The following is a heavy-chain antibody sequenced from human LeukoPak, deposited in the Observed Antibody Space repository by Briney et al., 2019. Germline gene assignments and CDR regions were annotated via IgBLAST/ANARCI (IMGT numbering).Heavy chain of an antibody. J-gene: IGHJ4*02. V-gene: IGHV3-21*01. D-gene: IGHD3-10*01. CDR2: ISSSSSYI. Sequence: GGSLRLSCAASGFTFSSYSMNWVRQAPGKGLEWVSSISSSSSYIYYADSVEGRFTISRDNAKNSLYLQMNSLRAEDTAVYYCAREPMVRGVKGGFDYWGQGTLVTVPS. CDR1: GFTFSSYS. CDR3: AREPMVRGVKGGFDY.